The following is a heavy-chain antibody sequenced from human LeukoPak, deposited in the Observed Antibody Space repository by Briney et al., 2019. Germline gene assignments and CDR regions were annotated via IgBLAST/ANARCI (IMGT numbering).Heavy chain of an antibody. J-gene: IGHJ5*02. Sequence: ASVKVSCKASGGTFSSYAISWVRQAPGQGLEWMGRIIPIFGIANYAQKFQGRVTITADKSTSTAYMELSSLRSEGTAVYYCARSLNSPDIVVVPAATEYNWFDPWGQGTLVTVSS. CDR2: IIPIFGIA. CDR3: ARSLNSPDIVVVPAATEYNWFDP. CDR1: GGTFSSYA. D-gene: IGHD2-2*01. V-gene: IGHV1-69*04.